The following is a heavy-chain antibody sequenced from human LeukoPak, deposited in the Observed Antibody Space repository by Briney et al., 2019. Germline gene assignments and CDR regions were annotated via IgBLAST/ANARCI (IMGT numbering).Heavy chain of an antibody. D-gene: IGHD6-19*01. J-gene: IGHJ4*02. CDR2: INHSGST. Sequence: SETLSLTCAVYGGSFSGYYWSWLRQPPGKGLEWIGEINHSGSTNYNPSLKSRVTISVDTSKNQFSLKLSSVTAADTAVYYCACAEQSSGFDYWGQGTLVTVSS. CDR1: GGSFSGYY. V-gene: IGHV4-34*01. CDR3: ACAEQSSGFDY.